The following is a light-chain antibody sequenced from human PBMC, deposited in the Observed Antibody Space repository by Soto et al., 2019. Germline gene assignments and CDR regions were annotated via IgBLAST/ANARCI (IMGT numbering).Light chain of an antibody. CDR3: QQYKSHAT. CDR1: QSIGSW. Sequence: DIQMTQSPSTLSASVGDRVTITCRASQSIGSWLAWYQQRPGKAPKPLIYMASSLESGVPPRFSGSGAGTEFTLTISSLQPDDFATYHCQQYKSHATFGQGTKVEIK. CDR2: MAS. J-gene: IGKJ1*01. V-gene: IGKV1-5*03.